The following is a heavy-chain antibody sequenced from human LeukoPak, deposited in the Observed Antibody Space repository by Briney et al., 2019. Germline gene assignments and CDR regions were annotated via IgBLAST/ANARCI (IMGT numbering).Heavy chain of an antibody. CDR1: GFTFSSYA. D-gene: IGHD6-19*01. Sequence: PGGSLRLSCAASGFTFSSYAMSWVRQAPGKGLEWVSGISGSGGSTYYADSVKGRFTISRDNSKNTLYLQMNSLRAEDTAAYYCAKDGYSSGNWFDPWGQGTLVTVSS. J-gene: IGHJ5*02. CDR3: AKDGYSSGNWFDP. CDR2: ISGSGGST. V-gene: IGHV3-23*01.